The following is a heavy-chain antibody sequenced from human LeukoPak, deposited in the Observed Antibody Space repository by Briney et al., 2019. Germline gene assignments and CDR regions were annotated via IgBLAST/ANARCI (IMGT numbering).Heavy chain of an antibody. CDR3: ARAQTRLGSDFDF. CDR2: ISYSGSI. CDR1: GGSITPYY. Sequence: SETLSLTCTVSGGSITPYYWIWIRQPPGKGLEGIGYISYSGSINYHPSLKSRLAISVDTSKNQLSLKLTSVTAADTAVYYCARAQTRLGSDFDFWGQGTLVTVSS. V-gene: IGHV4-59*08. D-gene: IGHD1-14*01. J-gene: IGHJ4*02.